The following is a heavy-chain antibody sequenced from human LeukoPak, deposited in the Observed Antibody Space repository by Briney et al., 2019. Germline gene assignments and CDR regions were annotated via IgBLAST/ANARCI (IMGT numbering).Heavy chain of an antibody. CDR3: ARHLVATISFDY. V-gene: IGHV4-31*11. CDR1: GGSFSGYY. D-gene: IGHD5-12*01. CDR2: IYYSGST. Sequence: SETLSLTCAVYGGSFSGYYWSWIRQHPGKGLEWIGYIYYSGSTYYNPSLKSRVTISVDTSKNQFSLKLSSVTAADTAVYYCARHLVATISFDYWGQGTLVTVSS. J-gene: IGHJ4*02.